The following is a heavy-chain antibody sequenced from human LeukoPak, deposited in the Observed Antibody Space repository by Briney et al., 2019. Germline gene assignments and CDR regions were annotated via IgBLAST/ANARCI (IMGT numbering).Heavy chain of an antibody. J-gene: IGHJ4*02. CDR3: AQNIVVVPAAIGYFDY. CDR1: GGSISSSSYY. Sequence: SETLSLTCTVSGGSISSSSYYWGWIRQPPGKGLEWIVSIYYSGSTYYNPSLKSRVTISVDTSKNQFSLKLSSVTAADTAVYYCAQNIVVVPAAIGYFDYWGQGTLVTVSS. CDR2: IYYSGST. D-gene: IGHD2-2*02. V-gene: IGHV4-39*01.